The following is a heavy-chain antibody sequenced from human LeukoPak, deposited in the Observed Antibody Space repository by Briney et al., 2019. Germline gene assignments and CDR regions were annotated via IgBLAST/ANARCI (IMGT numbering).Heavy chain of an antibody. Sequence: SETLSLTCTVSGGSVNSGSYYWSWIRQPPGKGLEWIGYMYYGGSTNYNPSLKSRVTISVDTSKNQFSLKLSSVTAADTAVYYCASEAVAGDWFAPWGQGTLVTVSS. D-gene: IGHD6-19*01. CDR2: MYYGGST. CDR1: GGSVNSGSYY. V-gene: IGHV4-61*01. CDR3: ASEAVAGDWFAP. J-gene: IGHJ5*02.